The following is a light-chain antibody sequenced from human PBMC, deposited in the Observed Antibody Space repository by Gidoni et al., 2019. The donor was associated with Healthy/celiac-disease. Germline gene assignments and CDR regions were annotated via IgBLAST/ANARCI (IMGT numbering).Light chain of an antibody. V-gene: IGLV1-51*02. Sequence: QSVLTQPPSVSAAPGQKVTISCSGSSSNIGNNYVSWYQQLPGTAPTLLIYENNKRPSGIPSRCSGPKSGTSATLGITGLQTGDEADYYCGTWDSSLSVVVFGGGTKLTVL. CDR2: ENN. CDR3: GTWDSSLSVVV. CDR1: SSNIGNNY. J-gene: IGLJ2*01.